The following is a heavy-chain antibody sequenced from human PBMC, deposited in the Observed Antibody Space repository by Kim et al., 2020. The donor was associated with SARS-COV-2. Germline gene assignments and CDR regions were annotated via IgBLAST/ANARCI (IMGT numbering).Heavy chain of an antibody. J-gene: IGHJ5*01. V-gene: IGHV4-59*02. CDR2: IYYTGAT. Sequence: SETLSLTCTVSGGSVSGSYWSWIRESPGMGLEWIGFIYYTGATRYTASLKSRLTMSIDTSNNQFFLRLSSVTAADTAIYYCVRLHSRGHVDFDTWGHGILVTVSS. CDR1: GGSVSGSY. CDR3: VRLHSRGHVDFDT. D-gene: IGHD3-22*01.